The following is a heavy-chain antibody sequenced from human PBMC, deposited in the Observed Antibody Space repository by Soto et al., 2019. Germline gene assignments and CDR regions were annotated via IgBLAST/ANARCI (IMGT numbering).Heavy chain of an antibody. CDR1: GGSFSGYY. V-gene: IGHV4-34*01. CDR2: INHSGST. D-gene: IGHD1-26*01. J-gene: IGHJ5*02. Sequence: PSETLSLTCAVYGGSFSGYYWSWIRQPPGKGLEWIGEINHSGSTNYNPSLKSRVTISVDTSKNQFSLKLSSVTAADTAVYYCARGPSGSHIAPWDQGTLVTVSS. CDR3: ARGPSGSHIAP.